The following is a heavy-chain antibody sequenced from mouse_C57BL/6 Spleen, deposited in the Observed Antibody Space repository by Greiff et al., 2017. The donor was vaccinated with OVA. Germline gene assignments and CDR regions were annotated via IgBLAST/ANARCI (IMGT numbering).Heavy chain of an antibody. CDR1: GYAFSSSW. D-gene: IGHD2-4*01. V-gene: IGHV1-82*01. J-gene: IGHJ3*01. Sequence: QVQLKQSGPELVKPGASVKISCKASGYAFSSSWMNWVKQRPGKGLEWIGRIYPGDGDTNYNGKFKGKATLTADKSSSTAYMQLSSLTSEDSAVYFCARNDYDCFASWGQGTLVTVSA. CDR2: IYPGDGDT. CDR3: ARNDYDCFAS.